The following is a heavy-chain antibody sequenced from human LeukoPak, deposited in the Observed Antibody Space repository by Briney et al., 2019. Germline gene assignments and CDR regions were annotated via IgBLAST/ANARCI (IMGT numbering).Heavy chain of an antibody. J-gene: IGHJ4*02. CDR2: ISSSGSTI. Sequence: HGGSLRLSCAASGFTFSSYGMSWVRQAPGMGLEWLSYISSSGSTIYYADSVKGRFTISRDSANNSLYLQMNGLRAEDTAVYFCARKTYGSEFYVDYWGQGTLVTVSS. V-gene: IGHV3-48*04. CDR3: ARKTYGSEFYVDY. D-gene: IGHD3-10*01. CDR1: GFTFSSYG.